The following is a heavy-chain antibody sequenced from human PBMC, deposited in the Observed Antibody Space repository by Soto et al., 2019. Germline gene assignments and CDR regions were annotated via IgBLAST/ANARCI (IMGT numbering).Heavy chain of an antibody. D-gene: IGHD3-16*01. CDR1: GYTFTRSG. Sequence: QVQLVQSGAEVKKPGASVKVSCKASGYTFTRSGISWVRQAPGQGLEWMGWINGYNGNTNYAQKFLGRITMTTDTPTSTAYRELMRLRSDDTAVYYCARMGDVPYYYYGMDVWGQGTTVIVSS. CDR3: ARMGDVPYYYYGMDV. J-gene: IGHJ6*02. CDR2: INGYNGNT. V-gene: IGHV1-18*01.